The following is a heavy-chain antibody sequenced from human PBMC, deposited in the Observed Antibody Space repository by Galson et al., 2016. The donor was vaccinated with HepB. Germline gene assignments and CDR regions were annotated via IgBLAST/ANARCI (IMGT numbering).Heavy chain of an antibody. CDR3: ARGGGSLDYYFDY. CDR1: GGSINSGGHY. D-gene: IGHD6-25*01. Sequence: LSLTCTDSGGSINSGGHYWSWIRQLPGEGLEWIGFIYYRGSTYYKSSLKSRVNISIDTSKNQFSLNLNSVTAADTAVYYCARGGGSLDYYFDYWGQGTPVTVSS. J-gene: IGHJ4*02. V-gene: IGHV4-31*03. CDR2: IYYRGST.